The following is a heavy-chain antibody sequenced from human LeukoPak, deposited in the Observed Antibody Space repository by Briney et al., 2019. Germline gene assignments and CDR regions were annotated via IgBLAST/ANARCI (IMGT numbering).Heavy chain of an antibody. CDR1: GGYVSDYS. Sequence: PSETLSLICGVYGGYVSDYSWSWIRQPPGKGLEFIGEINHSVNTNFNPSLKSRVTISVDTSKNQVSLRLSSVTAADTAVYYCARQGGSYYAIDDWGQGTLVTVSS. D-gene: IGHD1-26*01. CDR3: ARQGGSYYAIDD. CDR2: INHSVNT. J-gene: IGHJ4*02. V-gene: IGHV4-34*01.